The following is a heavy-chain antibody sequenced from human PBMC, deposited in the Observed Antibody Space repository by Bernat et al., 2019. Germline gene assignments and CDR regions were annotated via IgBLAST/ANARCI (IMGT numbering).Heavy chain of an antibody. V-gene: IGHV4-31*03. CDR1: GGSISSGGYY. CDR3: ARTYYDFWSGYSNAYYFDY. J-gene: IGHJ4*02. CDR2: IYYSGST. D-gene: IGHD3-3*01. Sequence: QVQLQESGPGLVKPSQTLSLTCTVSGGSISSGGYYWSWIRQHPGKGLEWIGYIYYSGSTYYNPSLKSRVTISVDTSKHQFSLRLSYVTAADTAVYYCARTYYDFWSGYSNAYYFDYWGQGTLVTVSS.